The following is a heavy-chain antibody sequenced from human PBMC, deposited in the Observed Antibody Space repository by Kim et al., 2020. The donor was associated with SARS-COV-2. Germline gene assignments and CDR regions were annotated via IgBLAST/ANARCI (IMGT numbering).Heavy chain of an antibody. CDR2: IYYSGST. CDR3: ARLSTKLRYFDLLSPFDP. D-gene: IGHD3-9*01. J-gene: IGHJ5*02. V-gene: IGHV4-39*01. Sequence: SETLSLTCTVSGGSISSSSYYWGWIRQPPGKGLEWIGSIYYSGSTYYNPSLKSRVTISVDTSKNQFSLKLSSVTAADTAVYYCARLSTKLRYFDLLSPFDPWGQGTLVTVSS. CDR1: GGSISSSSYY.